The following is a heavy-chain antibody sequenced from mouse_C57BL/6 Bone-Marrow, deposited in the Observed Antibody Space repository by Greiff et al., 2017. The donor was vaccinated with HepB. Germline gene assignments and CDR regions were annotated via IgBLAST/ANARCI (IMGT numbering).Heavy chain of an antibody. V-gene: IGHV5-12*01. CDR2: ISNGGGST. CDR1: GFTFSDYY. Sequence: EVQGVESGGGLVQPGGSLKLSCAASGFTFSDYYMYWVRQTPEKRLEWVAYISNGGGSTYYPDTVKGRFTISRDNAKNTLYLQMSRLKSEDTAMYYCARLGYFDVWGTGTTVTVSS. CDR3: ARLGYFDV. J-gene: IGHJ1*03.